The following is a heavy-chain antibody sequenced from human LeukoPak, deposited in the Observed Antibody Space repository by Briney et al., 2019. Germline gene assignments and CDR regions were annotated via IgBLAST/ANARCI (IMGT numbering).Heavy chain of an antibody. Sequence: PGRSLRLSCAASGFTFSSYGMHWVRQAPGKGLEWVAVISYDGSNKYYADSVKGRFTISRDNSKNTLYLQMNSLRAEDTAVYYCVRDGGELEADGFDIWGKGTMVTVSS. D-gene: IGHD2-21*01. J-gene: IGHJ3*02. CDR2: ISYDGSNK. V-gene: IGHV3-30*03. CDR3: VRDGGELEADGFDI. CDR1: GFTFSSYG.